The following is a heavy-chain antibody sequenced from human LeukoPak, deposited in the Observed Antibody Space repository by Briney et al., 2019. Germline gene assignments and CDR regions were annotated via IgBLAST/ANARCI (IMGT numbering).Heavy chain of an antibody. CDR3: ARGWGCSSTSCYTGYYYYYMDV. V-gene: IGHV4-34*01. Sequence: PSETLSLTCAVYGESFSGYYWSWIRQPPGKGLEWIGEINHSGSTNYNPSLKSRGTISVDTSKKQFSLKLSSVTAADTAVYYCARGWGCSSTSCYTGYYYYYMDVWGKGTTVTASS. CDR2: INHSGST. J-gene: IGHJ6*03. CDR1: GESFSGYY. D-gene: IGHD2-2*02.